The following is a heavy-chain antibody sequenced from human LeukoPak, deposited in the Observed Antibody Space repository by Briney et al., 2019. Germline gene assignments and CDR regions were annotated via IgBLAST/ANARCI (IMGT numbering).Heavy chain of an antibody. D-gene: IGHD1-7*01. J-gene: IGHJ3*02. CDR1: GYTFTSYY. CDR3: ASYNWNYGGAFDI. Sequence: ASVKVSCKASGYTFTSYYMHWVRQAPGQGLEWMGIINPSGGSTSYAQKFQGRVTMTRDTSTSTVYMELSGLRSEDTAVYYCASYNWNYGGAFDIWGQGTMVTVSS. V-gene: IGHV1-46*01. CDR2: INPSGGST.